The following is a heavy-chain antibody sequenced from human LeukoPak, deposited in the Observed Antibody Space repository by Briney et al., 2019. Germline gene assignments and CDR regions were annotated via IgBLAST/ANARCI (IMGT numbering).Heavy chain of an antibody. J-gene: IGHJ3*02. CDR2: INPSGGST. CDR3: ARPLAPVMLNAFDI. V-gene: IGHV1-46*01. Sequence: ASVKVSCKASGCTFTSYGISWVRQAPGQGLEWMGIINPSGGSTDYAQKFQGRVTVTRDTSTSTVYMELSSLRSEDTAIYYCARPLAPVMLNAFDIWGQGTMVTVSS. D-gene: IGHD2-8*01. CDR1: GCTFTSYG.